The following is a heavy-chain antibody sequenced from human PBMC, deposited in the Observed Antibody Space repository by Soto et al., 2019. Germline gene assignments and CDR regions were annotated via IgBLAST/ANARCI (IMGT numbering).Heavy chain of an antibody. V-gene: IGHV3-48*02. Sequence: GGSLRLSCAASGFTFSSCSMNWVRQAPGKGLEWVSYISSSSSTIYYADSVKGRFTISRDNAKNSLYLQMNSLRDEDTAVYYGERPAYSSSSYGMDVWGQGTPVPVP. CDR1: GFTFSSCS. D-gene: IGHD6-6*01. J-gene: IGHJ6*02. CDR3: ERPAYSSSSYGMDV. CDR2: ISSSSSTI.